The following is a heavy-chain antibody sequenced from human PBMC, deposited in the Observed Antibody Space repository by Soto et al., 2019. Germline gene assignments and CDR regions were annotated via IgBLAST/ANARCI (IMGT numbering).Heavy chain of an antibody. J-gene: IGHJ4*02. CDR3: ARDSPSPYYYDSSGYGLFDY. CDR1: GYTFTSYG. V-gene: IGHV1-18*04. CDR2: ISAYNGNT. D-gene: IGHD3-22*01. Sequence: SVKVSCKASGYTFTSYGISWVRQAPGQGLEWMGWISAYNGNTNYAQKLQGRVTMTTDTSTSTAYMELRSLRSDDTAVYYCARDSPSPYYYDSSGYGLFDYWGQGTLVTVSS.